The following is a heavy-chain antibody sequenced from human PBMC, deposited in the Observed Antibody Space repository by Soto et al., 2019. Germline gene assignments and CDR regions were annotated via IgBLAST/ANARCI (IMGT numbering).Heavy chain of an antibody. Sequence: QVQLVQSGAEVKKPGSSVKVSCKAXGGTXSSYTISWVRQAPGQGLEWMGRIIPILGIANYAQKFQGRVTITADKSTSTAYMELSSLRSEDTAVYYCATEVGYCSGGSCYSKHWYFDLWGRGTLVTVSS. J-gene: IGHJ2*01. CDR2: IIPILGIA. CDR3: ATEVGYCSGGSCYSKHWYFDL. CDR1: GGTXSSYT. D-gene: IGHD2-15*01. V-gene: IGHV1-69*02.